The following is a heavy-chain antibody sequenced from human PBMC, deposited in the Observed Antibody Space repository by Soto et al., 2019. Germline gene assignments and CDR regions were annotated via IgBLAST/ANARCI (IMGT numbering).Heavy chain of an antibody. J-gene: IGHJ5*02. CDR2: IWYDGSNK. CDR1: GFTFSSYG. D-gene: IGHD6-13*01. CDR3: AKVSYSSSWYFDP. V-gene: IGHV3-33*06. Sequence: PGGSLRLSCAASGFTFSSYGMHWVRQAPGKGLEWVAVIWYDGSNKYYADSVKGRFTISRDNSKNTLYLQMNSLRAEDTAVYYCAKVSYSSSWYFDPWGQGTLVTVSS.